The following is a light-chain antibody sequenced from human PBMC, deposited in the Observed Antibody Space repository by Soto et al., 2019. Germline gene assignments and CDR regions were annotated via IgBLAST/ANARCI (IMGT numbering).Light chain of an antibody. Sequence: QSALIQPPSVSGSPGQSATISCTGASSDVGSLDFVSWHQHHTGTVPKPMIYNVNIRPSGVPERFSGSKSGNTASLTVSGLQAEDEADYYCCAYAGINTVIFGGGTKVTVL. J-gene: IGLJ2*01. V-gene: IGLV2-11*01. CDR1: SSDVGSLDF. CDR3: CAYAGINTVI. CDR2: NVN.